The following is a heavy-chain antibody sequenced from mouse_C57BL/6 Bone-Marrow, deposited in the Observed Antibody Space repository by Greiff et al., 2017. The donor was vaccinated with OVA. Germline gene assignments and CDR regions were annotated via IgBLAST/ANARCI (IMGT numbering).Heavy chain of an antibody. CDR1: GFSLTSYA. D-gene: IGHD1-1*01. CDR3: ARNYYGSTDWYFDV. Sequence: QVQLKESGPGLVAPSQRLSITCTVSGFSLTSYAISWVRQPPGKGLEWLGVIWTGGGTNYNSALKSRLSISKDNSKSQVFLKMNSLQTDDTARYYCARNYYGSTDWYFDVWGTGTTVTVSS. CDR2: IWTGGGT. V-gene: IGHV2-9-1*01. J-gene: IGHJ1*03.